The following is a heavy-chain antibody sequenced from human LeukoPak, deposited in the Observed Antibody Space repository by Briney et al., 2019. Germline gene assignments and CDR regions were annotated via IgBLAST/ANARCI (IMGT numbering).Heavy chain of an antibody. J-gene: IGHJ6*02. CDR1: GFTFSSYA. CDR3: AIVKAAAGTYYGMDV. Sequence: GGSLRLSCAASGFTFSSYAMHWVRQAPGKGLEWVAVISYDGSNKYYADSVKGRFTISRDNSKNTLYLQMNSLRAEDTAVYYCAIVKAAAGTYYGMDVWGQGTTVTVSS. CDR2: ISYDGSNK. D-gene: IGHD6-13*01. V-gene: IGHV3-30*04.